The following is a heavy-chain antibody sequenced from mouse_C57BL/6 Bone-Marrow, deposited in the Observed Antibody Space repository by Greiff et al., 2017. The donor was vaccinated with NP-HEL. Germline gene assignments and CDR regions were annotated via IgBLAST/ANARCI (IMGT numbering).Heavy chain of an antibody. CDR3: ARSLYYEYAARFGFAY. CDR2: INPNNGGT. D-gene: IGHD2-4*01. V-gene: IGHV1-18*01. CDR1: GYTFTDYN. Sequence: VQLQQSGPELVKPGASVKIPCKASGYTFTDYNMDWVKQSHGKSLEWIGDINPNNGGTIYNQKFKGKATLTVDKSSSTAYMELRSLTSEDTAVYYCARSLYYEYAARFGFAYWGQGTLVTVSA. J-gene: IGHJ3*01.